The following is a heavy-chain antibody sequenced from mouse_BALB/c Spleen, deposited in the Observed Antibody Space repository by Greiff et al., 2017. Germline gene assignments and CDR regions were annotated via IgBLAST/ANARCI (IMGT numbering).Heavy chain of an antibody. CDR2: INPSTGYT. CDR3: ASGGTVLRYFDV. D-gene: IGHD1-1*01. Sequence: VQLQQSGAELAKPGASVKMSCKASGYTFTSYWMHWVKQRPGQGLEWIGYINPSTGYTEYNQKFKDKATLTADKSSSTAYMQLSSLTSEDSAVYYCASGGTVLRYFDVWGAGTTVTVSS. V-gene: IGHV1-7*01. J-gene: IGHJ1*01. CDR1: GYTFTSYW.